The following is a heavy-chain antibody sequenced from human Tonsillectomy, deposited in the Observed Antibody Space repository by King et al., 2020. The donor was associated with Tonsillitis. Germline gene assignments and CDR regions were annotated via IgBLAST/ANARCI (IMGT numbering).Heavy chain of an antibody. D-gene: IGHD3-22*01. J-gene: IGHJ5*02. CDR2: ISYDGSKK. V-gene: IGHV3-30*18. CDR3: AKHYYDGSGYYNWFDP. CDR1: GFNFSSYG. Sequence: QVQLVESGGGVVQPGRSLRLSCAASGFNFSSYGMHWVRQAPGKGLEWVAVISYDGSKKHYADSVKGRFTISRDTSKNTLYLQMNSLRAEDTAVYHCAKHYYDGSGYYNWFDPWGQGTLVTVSS.